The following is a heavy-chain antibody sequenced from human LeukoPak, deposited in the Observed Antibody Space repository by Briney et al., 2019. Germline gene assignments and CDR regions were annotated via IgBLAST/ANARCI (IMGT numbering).Heavy chain of an antibody. V-gene: IGHV3-7*01. CDR3: ARERTTVTTAWFDP. CDR1: GFTFSSYS. Sequence: GGSLTLSCAASGFTFSSYSMNWVRQAPGKGLEWVANIKQDGNEKYYVDSVKGRFSISRHNAKNSLYLQMNSLRAEDTAVYYCARERTTVTTAWFDPWGQGTLVTVSS. CDR2: IKQDGNEK. J-gene: IGHJ5*02. D-gene: IGHD4-17*01.